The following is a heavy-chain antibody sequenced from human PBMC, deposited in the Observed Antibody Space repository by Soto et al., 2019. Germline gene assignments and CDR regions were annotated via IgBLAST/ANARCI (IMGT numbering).Heavy chain of an antibody. D-gene: IGHD1-26*01. J-gene: IGHJ6*03. Sequence: ASVKVSCQASGGTFSSYTISWVRQTPGQGLEWMGRIIPILGIANYAQKFQGRVTITADKSTSTAYMELSSLRSEDTAVYYCARPTTDYYYYYMDVWGKGTTVTVS. CDR2: IIPILGIA. CDR3: ARPTTDYYYYYMDV. CDR1: GGTFSSYT. V-gene: IGHV1-69*02.